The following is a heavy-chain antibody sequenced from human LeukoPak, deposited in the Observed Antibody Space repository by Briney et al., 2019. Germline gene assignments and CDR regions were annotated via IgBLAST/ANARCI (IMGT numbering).Heavy chain of an antibody. CDR2: MNPNRGDT. D-gene: IGHD2-15*01. CDR3: GRRRIDCSDTGCYVDY. CDR1: GYTFTGYY. Sequence: ASVKVSCKASGYTFTGYYIHWMRQAPGQGLEWMGWMNPNRGDTSYAQRFQGRVTMTRDTPINTAYMELSGLTSDDTAVYYCGRRRIDCSDTGCYVDYWGQGTLVTVSS. V-gene: IGHV1-2*02. J-gene: IGHJ4*02.